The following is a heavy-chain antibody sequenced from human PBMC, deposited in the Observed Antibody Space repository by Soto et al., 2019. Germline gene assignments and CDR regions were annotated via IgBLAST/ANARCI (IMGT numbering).Heavy chain of an antibody. J-gene: IGHJ4*02. CDR1: GDSISSYS. Sequence: QVQLQVSGPGLVKPSETLSLTCTVSGDSISSYSWSWIRQPPGKGLEWIGNIHYNGNTKYNPSLKSRVTMSVDTYKNQFSLKLISVTAADTAVYYCAREGNLGRWLQPLDYWGQGTLVTVSS. V-gene: IGHV4-59*01. D-gene: IGHD5-12*01. CDR3: AREGNLGRWLQPLDY. CDR2: IHYNGNT.